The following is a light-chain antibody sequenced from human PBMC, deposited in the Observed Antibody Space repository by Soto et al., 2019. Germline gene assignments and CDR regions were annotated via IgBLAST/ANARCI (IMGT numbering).Light chain of an antibody. J-gene: IGKJ2*02. CDR3: QQFDSVPCT. CDR2: DAA. CDR1: QDIKNY. Sequence: IQMTQSPSSLSASVGDRITITCQASQDIKNYVIWYQHKPGKAPKLLIYDAASLGTGVSSRFSGSGSGTHFTLAISSLQPEDIATYYCQQFDSVPCTFGHGTKLEIK. V-gene: IGKV1-33*01.